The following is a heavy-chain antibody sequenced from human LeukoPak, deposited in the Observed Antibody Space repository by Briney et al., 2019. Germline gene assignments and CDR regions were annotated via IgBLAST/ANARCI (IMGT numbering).Heavy chain of an antibody. Sequence: SGPMLVNPTQTLTLTCTFSGFSLSTSGMCVSWIRQPPGKALEWLARIDWDDDKYYSTSLKTRLTISKDTSKNQVVLTMTNMDPVDTATYYCARAGYVRGSYYPFDYWGQGTLVTVSS. CDR2: IDWDDDK. CDR3: ARAGYVRGSYYPFDY. J-gene: IGHJ4*02. CDR1: GFSLSTSGMC. D-gene: IGHD1-26*01. V-gene: IGHV2-70*11.